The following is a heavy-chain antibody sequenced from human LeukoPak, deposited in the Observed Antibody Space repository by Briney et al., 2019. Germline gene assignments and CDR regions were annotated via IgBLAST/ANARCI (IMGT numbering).Heavy chain of an antibody. CDR1: GGSISSYY. CDR2: IYYSGST. V-gene: IGHV4-59*08. J-gene: IGHJ4*02. CDR3: ARGIAAATVDY. Sequence: SETLSLTCTVSGGSISSYYWSWIRQPPGKGLEWIGYIYYSGSTNYNPSLKSRVTISVDTSKNQFSLKLSSVTAADTAVYYCARGIAAATVDYWGQGTLVTVSS. D-gene: IGHD6-13*01.